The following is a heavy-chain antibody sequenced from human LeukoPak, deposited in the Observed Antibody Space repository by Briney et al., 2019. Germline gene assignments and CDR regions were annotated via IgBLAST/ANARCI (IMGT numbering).Heavy chain of an antibody. Sequence: SETLSLTFTVSGDSINSDYWNWIRQPPGKGLEWIGFIYYSGSTNYNPSLKSRVTISVDTSRNQFSLKLNSVTAADTAVYYCARRMKLAAKGDAFDIWGQGTMVTVSS. J-gene: IGHJ3*02. V-gene: IGHV4-59*08. D-gene: IGHD2-15*01. CDR1: GDSINSDY. CDR2: IYYSGST. CDR3: ARRMKLAAKGDAFDI.